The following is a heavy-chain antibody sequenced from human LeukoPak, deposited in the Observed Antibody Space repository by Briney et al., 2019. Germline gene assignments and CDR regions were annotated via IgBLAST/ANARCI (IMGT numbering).Heavy chain of an antibody. CDR2: ISSSGSTI. CDR3: ARESGWFGELPFS. V-gene: IGHV3-48*03. Sequence: GGSLRLSCAASGFTFSSYEMNWVRQAPGKGLEWVSYISSSGSTIYYADSVKGRFTISRDNAKNSLYLQMNSLRAEDTAVYCCARESGWFGELPFSWGQGTLVTVSS. D-gene: IGHD3-10*01. J-gene: IGHJ5*02. CDR1: GFTFSSYE.